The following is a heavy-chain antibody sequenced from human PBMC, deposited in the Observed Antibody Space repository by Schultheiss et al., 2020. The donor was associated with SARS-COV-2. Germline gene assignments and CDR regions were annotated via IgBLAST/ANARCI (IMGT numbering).Heavy chain of an antibody. CDR3: ARDFRGYSYPGDY. D-gene: IGHD5-18*01. CDR1: GFTFSSYS. J-gene: IGHJ4*02. CDR2: ISSSSSTI. Sequence: GESLKISCAASGFTFSSYSMNWVRQAPGKGLEWVSYISSSSSTIYYADSVKGRFTISRDNAKNSLYLQMNSLRAEDTAVYYCARDFRGYSYPGDYWGQGTRVTVSS. V-gene: IGHV3-48*04.